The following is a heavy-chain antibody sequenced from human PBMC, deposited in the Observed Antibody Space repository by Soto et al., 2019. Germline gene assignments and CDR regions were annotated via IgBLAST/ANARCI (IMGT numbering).Heavy chain of an antibody. D-gene: IGHD6-19*01. CDR2: ISPGGDRI. CDR1: GFMFDSYA. J-gene: IGHJ4*02. CDR3: TRRADSAGWGVDF. Sequence: EVQLVESGGGLVQPGGSLRLSCVASGFMFDSYAMNWVRQAPGKGLEWVSYISPGGDRIYYAESLKGRITISRDNARNSLSLQMNSLSDEDTSVYYGTRRADSAGWGVDFWGQGTLVTVSS. V-gene: IGHV3-48*02.